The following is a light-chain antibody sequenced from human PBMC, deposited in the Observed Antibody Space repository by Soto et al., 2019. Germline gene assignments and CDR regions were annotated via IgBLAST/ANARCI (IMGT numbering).Light chain of an antibody. CDR2: YDT. CDR3: AAWDDSLNGRV. CDR1: NSNIGSQT. Sequence: QSVLPQPPSASGTPGQRVTISCSGSNSNIGSQTVNWYQQLPGTAPKLLIYYDTLRPSGVPDRISGSKSGTSASLAISWLQSDDEADYYCAAWDDSLNGRVFGTGTKLTVL. V-gene: IGLV1-44*01. J-gene: IGLJ1*01.